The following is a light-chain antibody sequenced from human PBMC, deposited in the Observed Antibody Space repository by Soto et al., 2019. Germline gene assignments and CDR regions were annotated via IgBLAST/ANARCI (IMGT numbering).Light chain of an antibody. CDR1: HSISRW. J-gene: IGKJ3*01. Sequence: DIQMTQSPSTLSAPEGNRVTIHCRASHSISRWLAWYQQKPGKAPKLLIFDATSLDSGAPSRFSGSGSGTEFILTISSLQPDDFATYYCQQYNSYPVTFGPGTKVDIK. V-gene: IGKV1-5*01. CDR2: DAT. CDR3: QQYNSYPVT.